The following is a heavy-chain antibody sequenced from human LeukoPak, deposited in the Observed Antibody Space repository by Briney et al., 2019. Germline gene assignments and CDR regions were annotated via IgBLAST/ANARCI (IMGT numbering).Heavy chain of an antibody. CDR2: INQDGSHK. Sequence: GGSLRLSCAAPGFTFSQYWMIWVRQSPEKGLELVALINQDGSHKYYVDSLRGRLSVSRDNAKNSVYLQMDSLRAEDTGFYYCARASDYYFHYWGQGTLVTVSS. V-gene: IGHV3-7*01. CDR1: GFTFSQYW. J-gene: IGHJ4*02. CDR3: ARASDYYFHY. D-gene: IGHD4-17*01.